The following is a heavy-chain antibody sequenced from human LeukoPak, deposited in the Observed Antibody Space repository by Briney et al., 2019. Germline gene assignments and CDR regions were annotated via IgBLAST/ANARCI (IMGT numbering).Heavy chain of an antibody. V-gene: IGHV4-30-2*05. D-gene: IGHD2-21*02. J-gene: IGHJ4*02. CDR3: ARRYCGGDCYLDY. Sequence: PSETLSLTCTVSGGSISSGGYYWSWIRQPPGKGLEWIGYIYHSGSTYYNPSLKSRVTISVDTSKNQFSLKLSSVTAADTAVYYCARRYCGGDCYLDYWGQGTLVTVSS. CDR2: IYHSGST. CDR1: GGSISSGGYY.